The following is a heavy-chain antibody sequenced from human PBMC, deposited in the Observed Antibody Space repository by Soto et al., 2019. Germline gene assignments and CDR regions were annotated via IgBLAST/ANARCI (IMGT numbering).Heavy chain of an antibody. J-gene: IGHJ4*02. V-gene: IGHV3-13*01. D-gene: IGHD3-10*01. CDR3: ARAPPDYYGSGSYYKSSDFDY. Sequence: EVQLVESGGGLVQPGGSLRLSCAASGFTFSSYDMHWVRQATGKGLEWVSAIGTAGDTYYPGSVKGRFTISRENAKNSLYLQMNSLRAGDTAVYYCARAPPDYYGSGSYYKSSDFDYWGQGTLVTVSS. CDR1: GFTFSSYD. CDR2: IGTAGDT.